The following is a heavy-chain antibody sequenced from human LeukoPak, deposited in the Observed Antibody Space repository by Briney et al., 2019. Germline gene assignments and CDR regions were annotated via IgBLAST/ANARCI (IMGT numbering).Heavy chain of an antibody. Sequence: GGSLRLSCAASGFTFSTYWMAWVRQAPGKGLGWLANINQDGSEIYYVDSVKGRFTFSRDNAKNSLYLQMSSLRAEDTAIYYCARLTWTCTGGACYSGFEYWGQGTLVTVSS. J-gene: IGHJ4*02. V-gene: IGHV3-7*03. CDR3: ARLTWTCTGGACYSGFEY. D-gene: IGHD2-8*02. CDR1: GFTFSTYW. CDR2: INQDGSEI.